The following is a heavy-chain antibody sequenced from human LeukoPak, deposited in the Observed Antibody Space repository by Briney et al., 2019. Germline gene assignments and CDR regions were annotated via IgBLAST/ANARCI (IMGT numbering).Heavy chain of an antibody. D-gene: IGHD3-22*01. CDR1: GFTFSTHS. CDR3: ARDRMDYYDSSGYYGLYYFDY. V-gene: IGHV3-7*01. CDR2: IKQDGSEK. J-gene: IGHJ4*02. Sequence: GGSLRLSCAASGFTFSTHSMVWVRQAPGKGLEWVANIKQDGSEKYYVDSVKGRFTISRDNAKNSLYLQMNSLRAEDTAVYYCARDRMDYYDSSGYYGLYYFDYWGQGTLVTVSS.